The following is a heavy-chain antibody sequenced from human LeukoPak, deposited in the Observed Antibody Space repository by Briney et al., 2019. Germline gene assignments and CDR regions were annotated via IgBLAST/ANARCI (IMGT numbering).Heavy chain of an antibody. V-gene: IGHV4-59*08. Sequence: PSETLSLTCTVFGGSFSSYYWSWIRQSPRKGLESIGYIYSSGNANYNPSLKSRVTISLSPSRSQFSLKLTSVTAADTAVYYCARSLPYYYYYMDVWGKGTPVTVSS. CDR2: IYSSGNA. J-gene: IGHJ6*03. CDR3: ARSLPYYYYYMDV. CDR1: GGSFSSYY.